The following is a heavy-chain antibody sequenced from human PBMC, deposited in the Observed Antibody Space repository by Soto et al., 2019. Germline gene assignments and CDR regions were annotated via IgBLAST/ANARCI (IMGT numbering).Heavy chain of an antibody. Sequence: EVQLVESGGGLVQPGGSLRLSCTASGFTFSTYSMNRVRQAPGKGLEWVSYISTSSTTIYYADSVKGRFTISRDNGENSLYLQMNGLRDEDTAVYYCARWIITKGIYGMDVWGQGTTVTVSS. CDR1: GFTFSTYS. CDR3: ARWIITKGIYGMDV. D-gene: IGHD3-22*01. V-gene: IGHV3-48*02. J-gene: IGHJ6*02. CDR2: ISTSSTTI.